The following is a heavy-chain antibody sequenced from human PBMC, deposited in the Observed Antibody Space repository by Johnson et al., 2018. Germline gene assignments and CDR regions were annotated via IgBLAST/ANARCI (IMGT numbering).Heavy chain of an antibody. D-gene: IGHD1-26*01. J-gene: IGHJ4*02. CDR2: SSSSGTT. Sequence: EVQLVESGGGLVQPGGSLRLSCAASGFTFSSYAMNWVRKAPGKGLEWVSYSSSSGTTYYADPVKGRFTISRDNAKNSLYLQMNSLRDEDTAGYYCARDAPRSYGAYFDYWGQGTLGTVSS. V-gene: IGHV3-48*02. CDR1: GFTFSSYA. CDR3: ARDAPRSYGAYFDY.